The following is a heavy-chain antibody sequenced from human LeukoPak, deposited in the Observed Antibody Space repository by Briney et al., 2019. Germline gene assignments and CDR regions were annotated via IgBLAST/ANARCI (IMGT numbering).Heavy chain of an antibody. Sequence: LGGSLRLSCAASGFTFSSYAMSWVRQAPGKGLEWVSAISGSGGSTYYADSVKGRFTISRDNSKNTLYLQMNSLRAEDTAVYYCAKDRLGYCSSTSCYTPPHYWGQGTLVTVSS. CDR3: AKDRLGYCSSTSCYTPPHY. V-gene: IGHV3-23*01. CDR1: GFTFSSYA. D-gene: IGHD2-2*02. CDR2: ISGSGGST. J-gene: IGHJ4*02.